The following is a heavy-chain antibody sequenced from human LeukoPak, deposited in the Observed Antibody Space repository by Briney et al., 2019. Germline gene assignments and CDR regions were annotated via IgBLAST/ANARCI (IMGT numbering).Heavy chain of an antibody. CDR3: ARAPWIQLWSYCFDY. Sequence: PGGSLRLSCAASGFTFSSYWMSWVRQAPGKGLEWVAYIKQDGSEKYYVDSVKGRFTMSRDNAKNSLYLQMNSLRAEDTAVYYCARAPWIQLWSYCFDYWGQGTLVTVSS. CDR2: IKQDGSEK. V-gene: IGHV3-7*01. CDR1: GFTFSSYW. J-gene: IGHJ4*02. D-gene: IGHD5-18*01.